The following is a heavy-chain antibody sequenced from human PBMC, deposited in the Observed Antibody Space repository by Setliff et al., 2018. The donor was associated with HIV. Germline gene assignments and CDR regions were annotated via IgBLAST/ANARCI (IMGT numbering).Heavy chain of an antibody. V-gene: IGHV4-38-2*01. CDR1: GYSIRSGYY. CDR3: ATVDGTRYLDY. Sequence: SETLSLTCAVSGYSIRSGYYWGWIRQSPGKGLEWIGTMFRTGTSYYNPSLTSRVTITQDTSKNQFSLELTSVTAADTAVYYCATVDGTRYLDYWGQGKLVTVSS. J-gene: IGHJ4*02. CDR2: MFRTGTS. D-gene: IGHD1-1*01.